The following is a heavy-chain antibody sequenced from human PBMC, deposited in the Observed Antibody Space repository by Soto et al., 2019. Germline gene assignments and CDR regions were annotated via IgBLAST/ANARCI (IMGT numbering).Heavy chain of an antibody. Sequence: SETLSLTCTVSGGSISSSSYYWGWIRQPPGKGLEWIGSIYHSGSTYYNPSLKSRVTISVDRSKNQFSLRLSSVTAADTAVYYCARDRGSALFYGMDVWGQGTTVTVSS. D-gene: IGHD3-10*01. V-gene: IGHV4-39*07. CDR1: GGSISSSSYY. CDR3: ARDRGSALFYGMDV. J-gene: IGHJ6*02. CDR2: IYHSGST.